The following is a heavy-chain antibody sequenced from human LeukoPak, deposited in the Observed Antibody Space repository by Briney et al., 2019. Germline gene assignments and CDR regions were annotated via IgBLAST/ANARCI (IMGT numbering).Heavy chain of an antibody. J-gene: IGHJ4*02. V-gene: IGHV3-30*02. CDR2: IRYDGSNK. CDR3: AKTAEIAVAGGFDY. CDR1: GFTFSSYG. D-gene: IGHD6-19*01. Sequence: PGGSLRLSCAASGFTFSSYGMHWVRQAPGKGLEWVAFIRYDGSNKYYADSVKGRFTISRDNSKNTLYLQMNSLRAEDTAVYYCAKTAEIAVAGGFDYWGQGTLVTVSS.